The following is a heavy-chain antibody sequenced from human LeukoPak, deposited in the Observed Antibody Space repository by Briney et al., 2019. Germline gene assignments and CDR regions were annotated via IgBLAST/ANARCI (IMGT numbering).Heavy chain of an antibody. J-gene: IGHJ4*02. D-gene: IGHD2-15*01. V-gene: IGHV3-66*04. CDR2: IYSGGST. CDR3: ARLECGGGSCYSERYYFDY. CDR1: GFTFSSFS. Sequence: GGSLRLSCAASGFTFSSFSMSWVRQAPGKGLEWVSVIYSGGSTYYADSVKGRFTISRDNSKNTLYLRMNSLTAEDTAVYYCARLECGGGSCYSERYYFDYWGQGTLVTVSS.